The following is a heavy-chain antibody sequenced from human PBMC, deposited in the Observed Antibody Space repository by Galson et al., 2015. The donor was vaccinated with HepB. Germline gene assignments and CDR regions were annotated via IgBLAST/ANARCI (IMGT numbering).Heavy chain of an antibody. D-gene: IGHD4-23*01. Sequence: ETLSLTCIVSGASVSSGTYYWIWIRQSPGKGLESIGFSYYTGYRSYNPSLKSRVTVSMDTSKNHFSLKMNSVTTADTGVYYCARGRNDNGGFYMDVWGNGTTVTVSS. CDR3: ARGRNDNGGFYMDV. V-gene: IGHV4-61*03. CDR2: SYYTGYR. CDR1: GASVSSGTYY. J-gene: IGHJ6*03.